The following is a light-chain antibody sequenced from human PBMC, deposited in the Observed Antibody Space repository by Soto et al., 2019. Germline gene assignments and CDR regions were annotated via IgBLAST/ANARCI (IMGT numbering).Light chain of an antibody. CDR2: VNSDGSH. CDR3: QTWGTGHVR. CDR1: SGHSSYA. J-gene: IGLJ2*01. Sequence: QSVLTQSPSASASLGASVKLTCTLSSGHSSYAIAWHQQQPEKGPRYLMKVNSDGSHSKGDGIPDRFSGSSSGAERYFTISSLQSADEADYYCQTWGTGHVRFGGGTKLTVL. V-gene: IGLV4-69*02.